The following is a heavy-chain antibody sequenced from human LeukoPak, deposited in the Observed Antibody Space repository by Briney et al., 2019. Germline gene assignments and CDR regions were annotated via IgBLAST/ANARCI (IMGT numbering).Heavy chain of an antibody. CDR3: ARPRASLVRGVIPEFDY. D-gene: IGHD3-10*01. V-gene: IGHV4-59*08. J-gene: IGHJ4*02. CDR2: IYYSGST. Sequence: KPSETLSLTCAVYGGSFSGYYWSWIRQPPGKGLEWIGYIYYSGSTNYNPSLKSRVTISVDTSKNQFSLKLSSVTAADTAVYYCARPRASLVRGVIPEFDYWGQGTLVTVSS. CDR1: GGSFSGYY.